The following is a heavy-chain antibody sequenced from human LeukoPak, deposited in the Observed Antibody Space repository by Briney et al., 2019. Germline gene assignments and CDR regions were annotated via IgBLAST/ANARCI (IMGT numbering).Heavy chain of an antibody. CDR2: IDPNSGGT. D-gene: IGHD1-26*01. V-gene: IGHV1-2*02. CDR3: ARDLLGELLYFDY. J-gene: IGHJ4*02. Sequence: SVKVSCKASGYTFTGYYMHWVRQAPGQGLEWMGWIDPNSGGTNYAQKFQGRVTMTRDTSISTAYMELSRLRSDDTAVYYCARDLLGELLYFDYWGQGTLVTVSS. CDR1: GYTFTGYY.